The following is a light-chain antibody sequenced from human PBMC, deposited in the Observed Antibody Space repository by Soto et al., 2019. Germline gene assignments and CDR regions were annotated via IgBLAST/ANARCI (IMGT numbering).Light chain of an antibody. CDR2: AND. J-gene: IGLJ2*01. V-gene: IGLV1-40*01. Sequence: QSVLTQPPSVSGAPGQRVTISCAGSSSNIGAGYDVHWYQQLPGASPKLLIYANDNRPSGVPDRFSGSKSGTSASLAVTGLQAEDEADYYCQSYDRSLSVVFGGGTKVTVL. CDR1: SSNIGAGYD. CDR3: QSYDRSLSVV.